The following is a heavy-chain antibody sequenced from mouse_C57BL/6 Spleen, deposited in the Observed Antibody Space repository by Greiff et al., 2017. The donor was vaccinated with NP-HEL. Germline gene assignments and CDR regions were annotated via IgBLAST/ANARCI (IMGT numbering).Heavy chain of an antibody. CDR3: ARSKAYSWDY. V-gene: IGHV1-50*01. D-gene: IGHD2-10*01. CDR2: IDPSDSYT. J-gene: IGHJ4*01. Sequence: QVQLQQPGAELVKPGASVKLSCKASGYTFTSYWMQWVKQRPGQGLEWIGEIDPSDSYTNYNQKFKGKATLTVDTSSSTAYRQLSSLTSEDSAVYYCARSKAYSWDYWGQGTSVTVSS. CDR1: GYTFTSYW.